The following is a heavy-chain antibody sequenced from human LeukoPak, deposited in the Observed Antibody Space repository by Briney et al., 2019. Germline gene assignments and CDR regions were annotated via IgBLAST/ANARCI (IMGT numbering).Heavy chain of an antibody. Sequence: SETLSLTCAVYGGSFSGYYWSWIRQPPGKGLEWIGEINHSGSTNYNPSLKSRVTISVDTSKNQFSLKLSSVTAADTAVYYCARGSGSYFWRWSQGTLATVSS. D-gene: IGHD1-26*01. V-gene: IGHV4-34*01. CDR1: GGSFSGYY. J-gene: IGHJ4*02. CDR2: INHSGST. CDR3: ARGSGSYFWR.